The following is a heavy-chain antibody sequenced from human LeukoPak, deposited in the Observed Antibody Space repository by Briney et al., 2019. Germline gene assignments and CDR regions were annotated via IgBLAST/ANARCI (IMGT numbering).Heavy chain of an antibody. CDR1: GGSISSSSHF. CDR3: ARHENIVVVAAATAFDY. Sequence: SETLSLTCSVSGGSISSSSHFWGWIRQPPGKGLEWIGSIYYSGNTYYNPSLKSRVTISVDTSKNHFSLKVTSVTAADTAMYYCARHENIVVVAAATAFDYWGQGTLVTVSS. V-gene: IGHV4-39*01. J-gene: IGHJ4*02. CDR2: IYYSGNT. D-gene: IGHD2-15*01.